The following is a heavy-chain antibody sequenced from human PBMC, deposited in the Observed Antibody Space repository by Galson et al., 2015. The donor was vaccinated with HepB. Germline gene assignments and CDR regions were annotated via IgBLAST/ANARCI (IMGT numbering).Heavy chain of an antibody. D-gene: IGHD2-15*01. CDR2: ISYDGSNK. CDR3: ARGGGGYFDY. J-gene: IGHJ4*02. V-gene: IGHV3-30*04. Sequence: SLRLSCAASGFTFSSYAMHWVRQAPGKGLEWVAVISYDGSNKYYADSVKGRFTISRDNSKNTLYLQMNSLRAEDTAVYYCARGGGGYFDYWGQGTLVTVSS. CDR1: GFTFSSYA.